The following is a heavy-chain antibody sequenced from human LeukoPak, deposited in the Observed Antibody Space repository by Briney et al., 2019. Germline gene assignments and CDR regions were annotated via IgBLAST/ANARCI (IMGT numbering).Heavy chain of an antibody. J-gene: IGHJ6*03. V-gene: IGHV1-69*05. CDR2: IFSIYGTA. CDR3: ARYGGYCSSTSCYRMGYYYYYMDV. Sequence: GSSVKVSCKASGGTFSSIAINWVRQAPGQGLEWMGGIFSIYGTANYAQKFQGRVTMTRDTSTSTVYMELSSLRSEDTAVYYCARYGGYCSSTSCYRMGYYYYYMDVWGQGPTVTVSS. CDR1: GGTFSSIA. D-gene: IGHD2-2*02.